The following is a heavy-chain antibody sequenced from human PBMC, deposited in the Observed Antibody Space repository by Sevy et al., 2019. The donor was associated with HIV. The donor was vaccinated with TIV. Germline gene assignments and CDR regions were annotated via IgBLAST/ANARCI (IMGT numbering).Heavy chain of an antibody. CDR3: SSGNN. D-gene: IGHD1-26*01. CDR1: GFTVSSNY. CDR2: IYSGGST. Sequence: GGSLRLSCAASGFTVSSNYMSWVRQAPGKGLEWVSLIYSGGSTFYANFVKGRFTISSDNSKNTLYLQINSLRAEDTAVYYCSSGNNWGQGTLVTVSS. J-gene: IGHJ4*02. V-gene: IGHV3-53*01.